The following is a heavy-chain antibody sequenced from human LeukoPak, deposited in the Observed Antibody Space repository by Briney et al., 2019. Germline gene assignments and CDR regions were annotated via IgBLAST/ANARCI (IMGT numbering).Heavy chain of an antibody. J-gene: IGHJ4*02. CDR1: GGSISSSSYY. CDR2: IYYGGST. Sequence: SETLSLTCTVSGGSISSSSYYWDWIRQPPGKGLEWIGSIYYGGSTYYNPSLESRVTISVDTSKNQFSLKLSSVTAADTAMYYCARHVVAVGFDYWGQGTLVTVSS. V-gene: IGHV4-39*07. CDR3: ARHVVAVGFDY. D-gene: IGHD3-22*01.